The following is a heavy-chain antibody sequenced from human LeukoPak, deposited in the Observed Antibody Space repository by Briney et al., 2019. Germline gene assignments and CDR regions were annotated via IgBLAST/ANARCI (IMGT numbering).Heavy chain of an antibody. V-gene: IGHV3-15*01. Sequence: GGSLRLSCAASGFTFSNAWMSWVRQAPGKGLEWVGRIKSKTDGGTTDYAAPVKGRFTISRDDSKNTLYLQMNSLKTEDTAVYYCTTAVSSSWPIGGGPNFLGLDPWGQGTLVTVSS. CDR2: IKSKTDGGTT. CDR3: TTAVSSSWPIGGGPNFLGLDP. CDR1: GFTFSNAW. J-gene: IGHJ5*02. D-gene: IGHD6-13*01.